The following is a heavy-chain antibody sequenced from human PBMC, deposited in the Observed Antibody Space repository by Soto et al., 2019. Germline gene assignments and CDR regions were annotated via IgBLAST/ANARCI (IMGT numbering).Heavy chain of an antibody. J-gene: IGHJ6*02. CDR2: IKQDGSEK. D-gene: IGHD1-1*01. Sequence: PVGSLRLSCASSVFTFSTYWMNCVRHSPGKWLEWVANIKQDGSEKYYVDSVKGRFAISRDNAKDSLFLQMNNLRAEDTAVYYCVRDWSNFWGMDVWGQGTTVTVSS. CDR3: VRDWSNFWGMDV. CDR1: VFTFSTYW. V-gene: IGHV3-7*01.